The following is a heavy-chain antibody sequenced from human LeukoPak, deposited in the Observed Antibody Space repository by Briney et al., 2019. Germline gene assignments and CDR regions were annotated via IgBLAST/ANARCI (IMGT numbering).Heavy chain of an antibody. CDR3: AKGRRSGYYHVQAFDI. CDR1: GYTFTSYY. CDR2: INPSGGST. V-gene: IGHV1-46*01. Sequence: GASVKVSCKASGYTFTSYYMHWVRQAPGQGLEWMGIINPSGGSTSYAQKFQGRVTMTRDTSTSTVYMELSSLRSEDTAVYYCAKGRRSGYYHVQAFDIWGQGTMVTVS. D-gene: IGHD3-22*01. J-gene: IGHJ3*02.